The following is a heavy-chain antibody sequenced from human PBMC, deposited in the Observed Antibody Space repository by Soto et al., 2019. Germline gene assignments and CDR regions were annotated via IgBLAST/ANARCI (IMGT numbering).Heavy chain of an antibody. CDR2: ISYDGSNK. D-gene: IGHD2-2*01. Sequence: QVQLVESGGGVVQPGRSLRLSCAASGFTFSSYAMHWVRQAPGKGLEWVAVISYDGSNKYYADSVKGRFTISRDNSKNTLYLHMNSLRAEDTDVYYCAREYCISTSCYFMGGYYYYGMDVWGQGTTVTVSS. CDR1: GFTFSSYA. CDR3: AREYCISTSCYFMGGYYYYGMDV. J-gene: IGHJ6*02. V-gene: IGHV3-30-3*01.